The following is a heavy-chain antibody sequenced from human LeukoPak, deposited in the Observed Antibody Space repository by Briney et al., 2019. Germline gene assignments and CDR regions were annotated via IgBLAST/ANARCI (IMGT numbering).Heavy chain of an antibody. Sequence: PGGSLRLSCAAYGFTFSSYAMNWVRQAPGKGLEWVSYISSSGRTIYYADSVKGRFTISRDNAKNSLYLQMNSLRAEDTAVYYCARGDIRRFDYWGQGSLVTVSS. V-gene: IGHV3-48*03. J-gene: IGHJ4*02. D-gene: IGHD3-16*01. CDR3: ARGDIRRFDY. CDR1: GFTFSSYA. CDR2: ISSSGRTI.